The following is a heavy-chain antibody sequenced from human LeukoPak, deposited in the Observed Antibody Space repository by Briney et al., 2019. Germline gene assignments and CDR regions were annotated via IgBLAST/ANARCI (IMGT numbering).Heavy chain of an antibody. D-gene: IGHD1-26*01. CDR3: ARHGGSYTFDL. V-gene: IGHV4-59*01. J-gene: IGHJ4*02. CDR2: MYDSGST. CDR1: GGSFSSYY. Sequence: PSETLSRTCTVSGGSFSSYYWSWIRQPPGKGLELIGYMYDSGSTNYNPSLKSRVTISVDTSKNQFSLRLSSVTAADTAVYYCARHGGSYTFDLWGQGVLVTVSS.